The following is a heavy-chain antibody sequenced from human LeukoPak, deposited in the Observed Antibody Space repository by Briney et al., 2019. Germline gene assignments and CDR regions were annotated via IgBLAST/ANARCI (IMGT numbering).Heavy chain of an antibody. D-gene: IGHD2-2*01. CDR2: IYTSETT. CDR3: ARHRSPSSLSFFDI. Sequence: SETLALTCTVSGGSISSYYWSWIRQPPGKGLEWIGYIYTSETTNFNPALRSRVTISIDTSKNQVSLRLSSVTAADTALYYCARHRSPSSLSFFDIWGQGMLVIVSS. V-gene: IGHV4-4*09. J-gene: IGHJ4*02. CDR1: GGSISSYY.